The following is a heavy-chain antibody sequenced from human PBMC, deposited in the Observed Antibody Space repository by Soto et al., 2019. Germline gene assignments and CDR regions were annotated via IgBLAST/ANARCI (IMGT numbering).Heavy chain of an antibody. D-gene: IGHD3-22*01. Sequence: GGSLRLSCTVSGFAFNNYGINWVRQAPGKGLEWVSSISKSEYTYYSDSVKGRFTISRDNAKNSVSLQMNTLRVEDTAVYYCAREDSIIIPDVSDFWGQGTLVTVSS. CDR3: AREDSIIIPDVSDF. CDR2: ISKSEYT. V-gene: IGHV3-21*01. J-gene: IGHJ4*02. CDR1: GFAFNNYG.